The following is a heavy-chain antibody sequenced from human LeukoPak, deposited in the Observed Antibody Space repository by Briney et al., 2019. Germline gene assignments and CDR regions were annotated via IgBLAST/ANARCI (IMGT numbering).Heavy chain of an antibody. J-gene: IGHJ4*02. CDR3: AREMEGDYGSGTFFDL. CDR1: EFVFSDYY. CDR2: ISDSGSTI. V-gene: IGHV3-11*01. D-gene: IGHD3-10*01. Sequence: PGGSLRLSCAASEFVFSDYYMSWIRQAPGKGLEGVSYISDSGSTIYYADSVKGRFTISRDNAKNSLYLQMNGLRAEDTAVYYCAREMEGDYGSGTFFDLWGQGNMVTVSS.